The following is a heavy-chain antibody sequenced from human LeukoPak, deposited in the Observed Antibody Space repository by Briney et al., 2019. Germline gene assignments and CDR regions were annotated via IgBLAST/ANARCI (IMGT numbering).Heavy chain of an antibody. J-gene: IGHJ4*02. CDR2: IIPIFGTA. V-gene: IGHV1-69*05. D-gene: IGHD2-21*01. CDR3: ARGGILWWGALGY. Sequence: SVKVSCKASGGTFSSYAISWVRQALGQGLKWMGGIIPIFGTANYAQKFQGRVTITTDESTSTAYMELSSLRSEDTAVYYCARGGILWWGALGYWGQGTLVTVSS. CDR1: GGTFSSYA.